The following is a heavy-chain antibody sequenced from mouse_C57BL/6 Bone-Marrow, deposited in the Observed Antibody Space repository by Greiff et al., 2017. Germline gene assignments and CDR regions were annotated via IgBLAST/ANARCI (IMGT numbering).Heavy chain of an antibody. CDR2: IDPSDSYT. D-gene: IGHD6-5*01. V-gene: IGHV1-69*01. CDR1: GYTFTSYW. J-gene: IGHJ1*03. CDR3: ARWGAYIWYFDV. Sequence: QVQLQQPGAELVMPGASVKLSCKASGYTFTSYWMHWVKQRPGQGLEWIGEIDPSDSYTNSNQQFKGKSTLTVDKSSSTAYMQLSSLTSEDSAVYYCARWGAYIWYFDVWGTGTTVTVSS.